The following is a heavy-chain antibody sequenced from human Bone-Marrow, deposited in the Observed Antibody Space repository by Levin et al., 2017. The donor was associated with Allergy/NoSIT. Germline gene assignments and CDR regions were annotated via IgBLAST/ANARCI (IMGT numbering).Heavy chain of an antibody. CDR1: AYSLNIYG. D-gene: IGHD2-2*01. J-gene: IGHJ4*02. CDR2: ISYDGVIK. V-gene: IGHV3-30*03. CDR3: ARDPYCSDTSCQVGFVDS. Sequence: GGSLRLSCEASAYSLNIYGMHWVRQAPGKGLEWVALISYDGVIKYYADSVKGRFAISRDNSKRIVYLQMNSLRAEDTAPYFCARDPYCSDTSCQVGFVDSWGQGTRVTVSS.